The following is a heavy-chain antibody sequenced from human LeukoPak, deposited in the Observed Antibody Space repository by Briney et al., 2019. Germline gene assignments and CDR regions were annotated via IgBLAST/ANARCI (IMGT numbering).Heavy chain of an antibody. CDR3: ASEAFCASGNCYLQRVAS. D-gene: IGHD3-22*01. Sequence: GASVKVSCKPSGYTFNAYYMHWVRQAPGQGLEWVGWIVPKTGNTRYAQKFQGRVTITRDTPIGTVYMELSSLKSDDTAVYYCASEAFCASGNCYLQRVASWGPGTLVTVSS. CDR2: IVPKTGNT. CDR1: GYTFNAYY. J-gene: IGHJ4*02. V-gene: IGHV1-2*02.